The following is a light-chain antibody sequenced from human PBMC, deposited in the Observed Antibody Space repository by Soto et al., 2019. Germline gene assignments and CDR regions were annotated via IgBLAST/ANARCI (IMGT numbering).Light chain of an antibody. CDR3: MQALQTPLT. CDR1: HTLLYSNGYNY. J-gene: IGKJ5*01. CDR2: LGS. Sequence: DLLMTQSPLSLPVTLVCPSSISCXSSHTLLYSNGYNYLNWYLQKPGQSPQVLIYLGSNRASGVPDRFSGSGSGTDFTLKISRVEAEDVGVYYCMQALQTPLTFGQGTRLEIK. V-gene: IGKV2-28*01.